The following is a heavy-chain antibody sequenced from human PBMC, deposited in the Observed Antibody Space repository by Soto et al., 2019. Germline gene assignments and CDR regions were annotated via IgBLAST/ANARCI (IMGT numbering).Heavy chain of an antibody. Sequence: QVQLVESGGGVVQPGRSLRLSCAASGFTFSSYAMHWVRQAPGKGLEWVAVISYDESNKYYADSVKGRFTISRDNSKNTLYLQMNSLRAEDTAVYYCARVGIQLWLERGYYYYGMDVWGQGTTVTVSS. CDR1: GFTFSSYA. D-gene: IGHD5-18*01. J-gene: IGHJ6*02. CDR2: ISYDESNK. CDR3: ARVGIQLWLERGYYYYGMDV. V-gene: IGHV3-30-3*01.